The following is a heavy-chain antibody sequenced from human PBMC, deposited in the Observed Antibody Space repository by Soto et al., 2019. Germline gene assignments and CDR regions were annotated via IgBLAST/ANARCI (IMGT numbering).Heavy chain of an antibody. CDR2: ISDDGSTA. CDR1: GFTFRAYW. V-gene: IGHV3-74*01. J-gene: IGHJ4*02. Sequence: PGGSLRLSCAVSGFTFRAYWMHWVRQVPGKGLTWVSRISDDGSTATYADSVKGRFVISRDNAKNSLYLEMNTLRVDDSGLYYCARGPRVSSTGTGAHWGRGTLVTVSS. CDR3: ARGPRVSSTGTGAH. D-gene: IGHD1-1*01.